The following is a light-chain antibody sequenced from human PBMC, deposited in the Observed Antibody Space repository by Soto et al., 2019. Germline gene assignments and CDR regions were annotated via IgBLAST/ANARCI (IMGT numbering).Light chain of an antibody. V-gene: IGKV1-6*01. J-gene: IGKJ4*01. CDR3: LQAYNYPLT. Sequence: AIPMTQSPSSLSASVGDRVTITGRASQGIRNDLGWYQKKPGKAPKILIYAASSLQSGVPSTFSGSGSGTDFNLTISRLQTEDFATYYCLQAYNYPLTFGGGTKLDI. CDR2: AAS. CDR1: QGIRND.